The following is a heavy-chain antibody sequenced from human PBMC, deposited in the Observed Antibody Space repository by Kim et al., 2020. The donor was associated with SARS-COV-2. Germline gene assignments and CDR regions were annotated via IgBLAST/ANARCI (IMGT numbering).Heavy chain of an antibody. V-gene: IGHV3-74*01. CDR3: ARVIGGYSDLPFDY. CDR1: GFTFSRYW. J-gene: IGHJ4*02. CDR2: INSDGSST. Sequence: GGSLRLSCAASGFTFSRYWMHWVRQAPGKGLVWVSRINSDGSSTNYADSVKGRFTISRDNAKNTLYLQMNSLRAEDTAVYYCARVIGGYSDLPFDYWGQGTLVTVSS. D-gene: IGHD5-18*01.